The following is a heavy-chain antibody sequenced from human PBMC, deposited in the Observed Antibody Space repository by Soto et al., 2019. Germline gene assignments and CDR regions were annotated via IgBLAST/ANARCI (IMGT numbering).Heavy chain of an antibody. CDR2: ISSSSSYI. Sequence: EVQLVESGGGLVKPGGSLRLSCAASGFTFSSYSMNWVRQAPGKGLEWVSSISSSSSYIYYADSVKGRFTISRDNAKNSLYLQMNSLRAEDTAVYYCARDLGSIAARLFDYWGQGTLVTVSS. J-gene: IGHJ4*02. D-gene: IGHD6-6*01. CDR3: ARDLGSIAARLFDY. CDR1: GFTFSSYS. V-gene: IGHV3-21*01.